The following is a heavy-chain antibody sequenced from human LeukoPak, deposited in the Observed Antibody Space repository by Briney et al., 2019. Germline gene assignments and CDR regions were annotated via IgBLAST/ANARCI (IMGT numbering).Heavy chain of an antibody. D-gene: IGHD1-1*01. V-gene: IGHV4-34*01. CDR1: GGSFSGYY. J-gene: IGHJ4*02. Sequence: SETLSLTCAIYGGSFSGYYWSWIRQPPEKGLEWIGEIRHSGRTNYNPFLKSRVTISLDTSRNQLSLKLNSVTAADTAVYYCARLRSPGTGWGQGTLVTVSS. CDR2: IRHSGRT. CDR3: ARLRSPGTG.